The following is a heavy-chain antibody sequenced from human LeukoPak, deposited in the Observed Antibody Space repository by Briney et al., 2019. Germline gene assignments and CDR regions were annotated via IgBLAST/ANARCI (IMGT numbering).Heavy chain of an antibody. Sequence: PGGSLRLSCAASGFAFSTYNMHWVRQAPGKGLEWVAVISYDGSNKYYADSVKGRFTISRDNSKNTLYLQMNSLRAEDTAVYYCARVVYSSSWYRVSAYYYGMDVWGQGTTVTVSS. CDR1: GFAFSTYN. J-gene: IGHJ6*02. V-gene: IGHV3-30-3*01. CDR2: ISYDGSNK. CDR3: ARVVYSSSWYRVSAYYYGMDV. D-gene: IGHD6-13*01.